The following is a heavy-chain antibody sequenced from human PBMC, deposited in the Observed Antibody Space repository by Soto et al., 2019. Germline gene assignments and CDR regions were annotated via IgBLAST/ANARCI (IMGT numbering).Heavy chain of an antibody. J-gene: IGHJ4*02. D-gene: IGHD1-7*01. V-gene: IGHV4-31*03. CDR2: IYYSGST. CDR3: ARGPRNYVVFAY. Sequence: LSLTCTVSGGSISSGGYYWSWIRQHPGKGLEWIGYIYYSGSTYYNPSLKSRVTISVDTSKNQFSLKLSSVTAADTAVYYCARGPRNYVVFAYWGQGTLVTVSS. CDR1: GGSISSGGYY.